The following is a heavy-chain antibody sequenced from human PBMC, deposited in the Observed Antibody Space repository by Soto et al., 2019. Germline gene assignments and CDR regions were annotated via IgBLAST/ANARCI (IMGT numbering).Heavy chain of an antibody. D-gene: IGHD6-19*01. V-gene: IGHV4-59*01. CDR2: IYYTGST. CDR1: GGSISNYY. Sequence: QVQLQESGPGLVKPSETLSLTCTVSGGSISNYYWSWIRQPPGKGLEWIGYIYYTGSTNYNPSLKRRVTISVDTSENQFSLRLSSVTAADTAIYDCARGRHWLDYWGQGTLVTVSS. J-gene: IGHJ4*02. CDR3: ARGRHWLDY.